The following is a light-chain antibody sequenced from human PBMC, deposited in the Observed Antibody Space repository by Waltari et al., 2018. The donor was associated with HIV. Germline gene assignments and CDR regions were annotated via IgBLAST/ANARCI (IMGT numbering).Light chain of an antibody. CDR2: EVS. J-gene: IGLJ1*01. V-gene: IGLV2-23*02. CDR3: CSYAGSSTHV. Sequence: QSALTQPASVSGSPGQSITISCTGTSSDVGSYELCSWYQKHPDKAPKLMIYEVSKRPSGVSNRFSGSKSGNTASLTISGLQAEDEADYYCCSYAGSSTHVFGGGTKVTVL. CDR1: SSDVGSYEL.